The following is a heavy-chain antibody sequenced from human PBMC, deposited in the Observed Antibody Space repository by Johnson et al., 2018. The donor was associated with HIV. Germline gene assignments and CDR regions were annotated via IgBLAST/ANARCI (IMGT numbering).Heavy chain of an antibody. D-gene: IGHD2-15*01. CDR2: IYSGGST. Sequence: VQLVESGGGLVKPGGSLRLSCEASGFRFSDYYMSWIRQAPGKGLEWVSVIYSGGSTYYADSVKGRFTISRDNSKNTLYLQMNSLRAEDTAVYYCARSQVAATSEGAFDIWGQGTMVTVSS. J-gene: IGHJ3*02. CDR3: ARSQVAATSEGAFDI. CDR1: GFRFSDYY. V-gene: IGHV3-66*01.